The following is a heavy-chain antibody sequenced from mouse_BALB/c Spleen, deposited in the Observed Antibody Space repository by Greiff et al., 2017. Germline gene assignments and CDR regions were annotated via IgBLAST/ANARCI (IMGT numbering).Heavy chain of an antibody. CDR2: ISYSGST. CDR1: GYSITSDYA. J-gene: IGHJ4*01. V-gene: IGHV3-2*02. D-gene: IGHD2-4*01. Sequence: EVQLQESGPGLVKPSQSLSLTCTVTGYSITSDYAWNWIRQFPGNKLEWMGYISYSGSTSYNPSLKSRISITRDTSKNQFFLQLNSVTTEDTATYYCARSHYDSMDYWGQGTSVTVSS. CDR3: ARSHYDSMDY.